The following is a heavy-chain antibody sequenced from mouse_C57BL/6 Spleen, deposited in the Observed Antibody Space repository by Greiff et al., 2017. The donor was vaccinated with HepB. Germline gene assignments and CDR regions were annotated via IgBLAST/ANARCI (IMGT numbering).Heavy chain of an antibody. CDR2: IDPSDSYT. J-gene: IGHJ1*03. V-gene: IGHV1-59*01. D-gene: IGHD1-1*01. CDR3: ATPHYYGSSYWYFDV. CDR1: GYTFTSYW. Sequence: VKLKQPGAELVRPGTSVKLSCKASGYTFTSYWMHWVKQRPGQGLEWIGVIDPSDSYTNYNQKFKGKATLTVDTSSSTAYMQLSSLTSEDSAVYYCATPHYYGSSYWYFDVWGTGTTVTVSS.